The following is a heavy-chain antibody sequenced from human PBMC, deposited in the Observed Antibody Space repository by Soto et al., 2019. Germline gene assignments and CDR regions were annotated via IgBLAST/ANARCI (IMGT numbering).Heavy chain of an antibody. Sequence: QVQLVQSGAEVKTPGSSVKVSCKAPGGTFSSYAISWVRQAPGQGLEWMGGIIPIFGTAKYAQKFQGRVTITADESTSTGYMELSSLRSEDTAVYYCARSQGGSSSLDIYYYYYYGMDVWGQGTTVTVSS. D-gene: IGHD2-15*01. CDR3: ARSQGGSSSLDIYYYYYYGMDV. V-gene: IGHV1-69*01. CDR1: GGTFSSYA. CDR2: IIPIFGTA. J-gene: IGHJ6*02.